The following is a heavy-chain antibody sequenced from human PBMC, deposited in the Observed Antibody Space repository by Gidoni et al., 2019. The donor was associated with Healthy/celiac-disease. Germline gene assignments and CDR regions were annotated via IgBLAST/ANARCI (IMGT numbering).Heavy chain of an antibody. Sequence: QVQLAQSGAAVKTPGPSVKVSCKASGGTFSSYAISRVQPAPGQGLEWMGGLLPIFGTASYAQKFQGRVTITADESTSTAYMELSSLRSEDTAVYCCASGTRLGYCSSTSCSGGHWFDPWGQGTLVTVSS. V-gene: IGHV1-69*01. CDR3: ASGTRLGYCSSTSCSGGHWFDP. CDR1: GGTFSSYA. J-gene: IGHJ5*02. CDR2: LLPIFGTA. D-gene: IGHD2-2*01.